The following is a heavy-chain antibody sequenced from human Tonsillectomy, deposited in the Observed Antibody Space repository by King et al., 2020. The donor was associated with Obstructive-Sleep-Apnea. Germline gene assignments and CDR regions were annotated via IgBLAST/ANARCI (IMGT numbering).Heavy chain of an antibody. Sequence: VQLVESGGGVVQPGRSLRLSCAASGFTFSSYAMHWVRQAPGKGLEWGAVISYDGSNKYYADSVKGRFTISPDNSKNPLYLQMNSLRAEDTAVYYCVRGTGRSVVVVAATRNGRRFDPWGHGTLVTVSS. CDR1: GFTFSSYA. CDR2: ISYDGSNK. CDR3: VRGTGRSVVVVAATRNGRRFDP. D-gene: IGHD2-15*01. V-gene: IGHV3-30-3*01. J-gene: IGHJ5*02.